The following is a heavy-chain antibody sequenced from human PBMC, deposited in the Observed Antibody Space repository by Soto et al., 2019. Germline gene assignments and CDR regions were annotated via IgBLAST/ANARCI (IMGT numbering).Heavy chain of an antibody. CDR1: GFTFSSYG. CDR3: ARELPDYYGSGSYYNFLYYYYGMDV. Sequence: GSLRLSCAASGFTFSSYGMHSVRQAPGKGLEWVAVIWYDGSNKYYADSVKGRFTISRDNSKNTLYLQMNSLRAEDTAVYYCARELPDYYGSGSYYNFLYYYYGMDVWGQGTTVTVSS. V-gene: IGHV3-33*01. CDR2: IWYDGSNK. D-gene: IGHD3-10*01. J-gene: IGHJ6*02.